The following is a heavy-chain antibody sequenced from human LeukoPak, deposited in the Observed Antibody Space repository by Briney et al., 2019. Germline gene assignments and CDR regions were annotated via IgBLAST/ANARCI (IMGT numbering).Heavy chain of an antibody. D-gene: IGHD2-2*01. CDR2: IKSKTDGGTT. Sequence: PGGSLRLSCVASGFTFSGYWMSWVRQAPGKGLEWVGRIKSKTDGGTTEYAAPVKGRFTISRDDSRNTLYLQMSSLKTEDTAVYYCVRDQYCASSSCPGAFDLWGQGTVVTVSS. CDR3: VRDQYCASSSCPGAFDL. V-gene: IGHV3-15*01. J-gene: IGHJ3*01. CDR1: GFTFSGYW.